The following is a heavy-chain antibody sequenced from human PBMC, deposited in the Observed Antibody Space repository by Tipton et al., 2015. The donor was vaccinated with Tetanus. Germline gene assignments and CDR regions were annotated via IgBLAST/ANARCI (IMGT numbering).Heavy chain of an antibody. J-gene: IGHJ3*02. V-gene: IGHV4-34*09. CDR2: RYYTGST. CDR3: ARLYGSTWSDYGAFDI. D-gene: IGHD3-16*01. Sequence: TLSLTCTVYGGSFSSYYWTWIRQSPGQGLEWIGYRYYTGSTYYTPYLRSRVTISFDTSQNQFSLNLTSVTAADTAVYYCARLYGSTWSDYGAFDIWGRETLVTVSS. CDR1: GGSFSSYY.